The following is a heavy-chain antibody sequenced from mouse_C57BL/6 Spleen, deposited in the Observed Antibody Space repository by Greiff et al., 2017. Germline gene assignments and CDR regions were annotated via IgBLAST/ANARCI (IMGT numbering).Heavy chain of an antibody. J-gene: IGHJ2*01. CDR1: GYTFTSYW. CDR2: IDPSDSET. Sequence: VQLHQPGAELVRPGSSVKLSCKASGYTFTSYWMHWVKQRPIQGLEWIGNIDPSDSETHYNQKFKDKATLTVDKSSSTAYMQRSSLTSEDSAVYYCARESPGYFDYWGQGTTLTVSS. CDR3: ARESPGYFDY. V-gene: IGHV1-52*01.